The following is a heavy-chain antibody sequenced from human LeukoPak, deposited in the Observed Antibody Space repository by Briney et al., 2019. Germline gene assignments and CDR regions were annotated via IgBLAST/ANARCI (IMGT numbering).Heavy chain of an antibody. CDR3: ARSYNSSWYNAFDI. Sequence: ASVKVSCKASGYTFTSYGISWVRQAPGQGLEWMGWISAYNGNTNYAQKLQGRVTMTTDTSTSTAYMELRSLRSDDTAVYYCARSYNSSWYNAFDIWGQGTMVAVSS. CDR2: ISAYNGNT. V-gene: IGHV1-18*01. CDR1: GYTFTSYG. J-gene: IGHJ3*02. D-gene: IGHD6-13*01.